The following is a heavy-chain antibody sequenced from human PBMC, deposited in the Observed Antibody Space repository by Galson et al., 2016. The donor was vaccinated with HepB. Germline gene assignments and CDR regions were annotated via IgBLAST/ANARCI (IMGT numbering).Heavy chain of an antibody. D-gene: IGHD2-2*01. CDR1: RDDFSTYF. Sequence: YFKASRDDFSTYFIQWVRQAPGQGFEWMGIINPRGDIATYAEKFQDRVIMTRDTSTQTVYMQLSRLTSDDTAVYYCLSGCSRSTCAHNFDCWGQGTLVTVSS. CDR3: LSGCSRSTCAHNFDC. J-gene: IGHJ4*02. CDR2: INPRGDIA. V-gene: IGHV1-46*01.